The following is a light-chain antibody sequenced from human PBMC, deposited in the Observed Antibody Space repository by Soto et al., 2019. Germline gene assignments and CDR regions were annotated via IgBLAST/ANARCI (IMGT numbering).Light chain of an antibody. CDR3: SSYTNSVTLV. V-gene: IGLV2-14*01. Sequence: QSALTQPASVSGSPGQSITVSCTGTSSDIGDYSSVAWYQQRPGKAPKLVIYGVSNRPSGVSDRFSGSKSGNSASLTISGLQAEDEADYYCSSYTNSVTLVFGTGTKVTVL. CDR2: GVS. CDR1: SSDIGDYSS. J-gene: IGLJ1*01.